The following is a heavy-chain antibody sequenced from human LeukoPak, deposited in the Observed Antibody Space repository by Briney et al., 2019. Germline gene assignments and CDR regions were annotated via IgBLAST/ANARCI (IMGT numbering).Heavy chain of an antibody. J-gene: IGHJ5*02. Sequence: SETLSLTCTVSGYSISTGYYWDWIRQPPGKGLEWIGTFYHGGSTYYNPSLKSRVTISVDTSKNQFSLKLSSVTAADTAVYYCARDRGITMVRGVIGVWFDPWGQGTLVTVSS. D-gene: IGHD3-10*01. CDR1: GYSISTGYY. CDR2: FYHGGST. CDR3: ARDRGITMVRGVIGVWFDP. V-gene: IGHV4-38-2*02.